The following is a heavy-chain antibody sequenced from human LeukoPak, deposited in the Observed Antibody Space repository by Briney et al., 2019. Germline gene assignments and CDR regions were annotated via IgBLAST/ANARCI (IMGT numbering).Heavy chain of an antibody. J-gene: IGHJ3*02. CDR3: ARGRFGEFSDAFDI. D-gene: IGHD3-10*01. V-gene: IGHV3-7*01. CDR2: IKQDGSEK. Sequence: GGSLRLSCAASGFTFSSYWMSWVRQAPGKGLEWVANIKQDGSEKYYVDSVKGRFTISRDNAKNSLYLQMNSLRAEDTAVYYCARGRFGEFSDAFDIWGQGTMVTVSS. CDR1: GFTFSSYW.